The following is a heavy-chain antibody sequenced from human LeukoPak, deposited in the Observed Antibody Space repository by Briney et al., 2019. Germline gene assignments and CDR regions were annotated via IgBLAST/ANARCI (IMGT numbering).Heavy chain of an antibody. Sequence: GGSLRLSCAASGFTFSSYTMNWVRQAPGKGLEWVSSITTTSSYIYYADSVKGRFTISRDNAKSSLFLQMNSLRAEDTGVYYCSRDRLGGLDLWGQGTLVTVSS. J-gene: IGHJ5*02. CDR3: SRDRLGGLDL. CDR1: GFTFSSYT. D-gene: IGHD5-12*01. V-gene: IGHV3-21*01. CDR2: ITTTSSYI.